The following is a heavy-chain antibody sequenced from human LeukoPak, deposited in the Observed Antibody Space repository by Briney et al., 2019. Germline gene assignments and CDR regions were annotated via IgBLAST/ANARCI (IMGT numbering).Heavy chain of an antibody. D-gene: IGHD5-24*01. Sequence: GGSLRLSCAASGFTVSSNYMSWVRQAPGKGLEWVANIKQDGSKKSYVDSVKGRFTISRDNAKNSLYLQMNSLRAEDTAIYYCTRVGYIDEGIDYWGQGTLVTVSS. V-gene: IGHV3-7*04. CDR1: GFTVSSNY. CDR3: TRVGYIDEGIDY. J-gene: IGHJ4*02. CDR2: IKQDGSKK.